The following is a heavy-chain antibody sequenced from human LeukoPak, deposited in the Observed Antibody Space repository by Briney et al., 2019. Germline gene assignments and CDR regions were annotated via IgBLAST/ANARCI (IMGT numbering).Heavy chain of an antibody. CDR3: VRNFGGEHLDN. D-gene: IGHD2-21*01. CDR2: KFYKGKT. CDR1: GGSITTTGYY. V-gene: IGHV4-39*01. J-gene: IGHJ4*02. Sequence: SETLSLTSTVSGGSITTTGYYWDWVLQPPGKGLEWIGSKFYKGKTYSNPSLKSRVTISIHTSEKRMSLKINSVTAADTAVYYCVRNFGGEHLDNWGQGTLVSVSS.